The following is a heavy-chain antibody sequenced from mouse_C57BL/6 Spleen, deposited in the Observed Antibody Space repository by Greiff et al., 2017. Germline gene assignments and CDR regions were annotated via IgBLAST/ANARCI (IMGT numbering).Heavy chain of an antibody. V-gene: IGHV5-4*01. J-gene: IGHJ4*01. D-gene: IGHD1-1*01. CDR1: GFTFSSYA. CDR2: ISDGGSYT. CDR3: ARDLITTVTMDY. Sequence: EVMLVESGGGLVKPGGSLKLSCAASGFTFSSYAMSWVRQTPEKRLEWVATISDGGSYTYYPDNVKGRFTISRDNAKNNLYLQMSHLKSEDTAMYYCARDLITTVTMDYWGQGTSVTVSS.